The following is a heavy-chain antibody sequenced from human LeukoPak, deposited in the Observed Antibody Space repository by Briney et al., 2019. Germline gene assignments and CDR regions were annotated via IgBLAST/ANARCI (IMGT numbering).Heavy chain of an antibody. CDR3: ARAAGGHYYDSSGYLNY. Sequence: GGSLRLSCAASGFTVSSNYISSVRQAPGKGLEWVSVIYSGGTTYYADSVKGRFTISRDNSKNTLYLQMNSLRAEDTAVYYCARAAGGHYYDSSGYLNYWGQGTLVTVSS. D-gene: IGHD3-22*01. CDR1: GFTVSSNY. V-gene: IGHV3-53*01. J-gene: IGHJ4*02. CDR2: IYSGGTT.